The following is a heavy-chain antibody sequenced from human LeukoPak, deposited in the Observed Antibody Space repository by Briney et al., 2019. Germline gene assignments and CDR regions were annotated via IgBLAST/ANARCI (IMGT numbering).Heavy chain of an antibody. CDR2: ISSSGSTI. V-gene: IGHV3-11*01. Sequence: GGSLRLSCAASGFTFSDYYMSWIRQAPGKGLEWVSYISSSGSTIYYADSVKGRFTISRDNAKNSLYLQMNSLRAEDTAVYYCARDRHYYGSGSYYKSLAYWGQGTLVTVSS. CDR3: ARDRHYYGSGSYYKSLAY. J-gene: IGHJ4*02. CDR1: GFTFSDYY. D-gene: IGHD3-10*01.